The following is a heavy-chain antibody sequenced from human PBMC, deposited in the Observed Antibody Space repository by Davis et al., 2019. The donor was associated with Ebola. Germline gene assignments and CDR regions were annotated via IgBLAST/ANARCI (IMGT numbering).Heavy chain of an antibody. CDR2: IYYSWST. CDR3: TRTTRDSGWFIDF. J-gene: IGHJ4*02. V-gene: IGHV4-59*12. D-gene: IGHD6-19*01. Sequence: SETLSLTCTVSGGSISSYYWSWIRQPPGKGLEWIGYIYYSWSTNYNPSLKSRVTISVDTSKNQFSLKLNSVTAADTAVYYCTRTTRDSGWFIDFWGRGTRVTVSS. CDR1: GGSISSYY.